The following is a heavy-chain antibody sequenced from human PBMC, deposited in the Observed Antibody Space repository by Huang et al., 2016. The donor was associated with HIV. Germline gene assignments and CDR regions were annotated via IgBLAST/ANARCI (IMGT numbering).Heavy chain of an antibody. CDR1: GCSISSSSYY. CDR3: ASPPMGIAAAGAVFDY. CDR2: ICYSGGT. J-gene: IGHJ4*02. D-gene: IGHD6-13*01. V-gene: IGHV4-39*01. Sequence: QLQLQESGPGLVKPSETLSLTCTVSGCSISSSSYYWGWIRPPPGKGLEGMGSICYSGGTYVNPSRTSRVTISGDTSKTQFSLKLSSVTAADTAVYYCASPPMGIAAAGAVFDYWGQGTLVTVSS.